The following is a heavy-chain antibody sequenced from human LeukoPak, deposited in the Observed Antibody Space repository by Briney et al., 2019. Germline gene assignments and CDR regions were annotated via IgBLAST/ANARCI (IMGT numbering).Heavy chain of an antibody. CDR2: LSGSGSAR. J-gene: IGHJ3*02. D-gene: IGHD6-19*01. Sequence: GGSLRLSCAASGFTFSNFGMSWVRQAPGKGLEWVSGLSGSGSARYYADSVKGRFTISRDNSKITLYLQMTSHRAEDTAVYYCARGHIAVAAHDDAFDIWGQGTMVTVSS. V-gene: IGHV3-23*01. CDR1: GFTFSNFG. CDR3: ARGHIAVAAHDDAFDI.